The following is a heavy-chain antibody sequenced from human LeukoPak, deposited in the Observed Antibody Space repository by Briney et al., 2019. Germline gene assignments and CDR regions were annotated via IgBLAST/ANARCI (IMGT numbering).Heavy chain of an antibody. V-gene: IGHV1-24*01. Sequence: ASVKVSCKVSGYTLTELSMHWVRQAPGKGLEWMGGFDPEDGETIYAQKFQGRVTMTEDTSTDTAYMELSSLRSEDTAVYYCATGRITMVRGVIADAFDIWGQGTMVTVSS. CDR1: GYTLTELS. D-gene: IGHD3-10*01. CDR2: FDPEDGET. J-gene: IGHJ3*02. CDR3: ATGRITMVRGVIADAFDI.